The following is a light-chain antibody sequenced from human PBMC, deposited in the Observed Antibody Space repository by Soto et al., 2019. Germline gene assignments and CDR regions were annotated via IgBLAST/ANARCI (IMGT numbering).Light chain of an antibody. Sequence: EIVLTQSPGTLSLSPGERATLSCRASQSVSSSYLAWYQQKPGQAPRFLIYGTSSRATGIPDRFSGSGSGTDFSLTISRLEPEDFAVYYCQQRRSWPPTITFGQGTRLDIK. CDR2: GTS. CDR3: QQRRSWPPTIT. CDR1: QSVSSSY. V-gene: IGKV3-20*01. J-gene: IGKJ5*01.